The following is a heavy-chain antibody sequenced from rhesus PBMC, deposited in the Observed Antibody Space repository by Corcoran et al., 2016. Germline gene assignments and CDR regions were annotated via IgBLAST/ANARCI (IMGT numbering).Heavy chain of an antibody. D-gene: IGHD6-31*01. CDR3: ASPAGGSGWEYFDY. CDR2: IYGRGGSH. Sequence: QVQLQESGPGLVKPSETLSLTCAVSGGSISDSYYWSWIRQPPGKGLEWIGYIYGRGGSHYYNPPPKSRVTISRDTSKNQFSLKLSSVTAADTAVYYCASPAGGSGWEYFDYWGQGVLVTVSS. V-gene: IGHV4-106*01. J-gene: IGHJ4*01. CDR1: GGSISDSYY.